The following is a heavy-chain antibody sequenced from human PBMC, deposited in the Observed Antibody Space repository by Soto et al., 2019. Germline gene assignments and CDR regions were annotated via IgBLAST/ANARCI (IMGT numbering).Heavy chain of an antibody. V-gene: IGHV4-31*03. CDR1: GGSISSGGYY. J-gene: IGHJ4*02. CDR2: IYYSGST. D-gene: IGHD2-15*01. Sequence: QVQLQESGPGLVKPSQTLSLTCTVSGGSISSGGYYWSWIRQHPGKGLEWIGYIYYSGSTYYNPSLKSRVXXSXDXXQNPSSLKLSAVTAADTAVYYCARDLGGNGSYFDYWGQGTLVTVSS. CDR3: ARDLGGNGSYFDY.